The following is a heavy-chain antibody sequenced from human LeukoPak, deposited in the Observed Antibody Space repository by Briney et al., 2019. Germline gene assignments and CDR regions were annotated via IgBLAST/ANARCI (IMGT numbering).Heavy chain of an antibody. Sequence: SVKVSCKASGFTFTSSAMQWVRQARGQRLEWIGWIVVGSGNTNYAQKFQERVTITRDMSTSTAYMELSSLRSEDTAVYYCAADGQYYYGSGSSTYWGQGTLVTVSS. CDR2: IVVGSGNT. V-gene: IGHV1-58*02. CDR1: GFTFTSSA. D-gene: IGHD3-10*01. J-gene: IGHJ4*02. CDR3: AADGQYYYGSGSSTY.